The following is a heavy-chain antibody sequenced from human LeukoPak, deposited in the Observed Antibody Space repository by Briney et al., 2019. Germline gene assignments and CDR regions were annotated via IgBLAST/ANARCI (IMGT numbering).Heavy chain of an antibody. CDR1: GYTFSAYY. V-gene: IGHV1-2*02. CDR2: INPNSGGT. D-gene: IGHD5-12*01. Sequence: ASVTVSCKASGYTFSAYYVHWVRQAPGQGPEWMGWINPNSGGTNYAQKFQGRVTTTRDTSISTIYMELSRLGSDDTALYYCARDFYVSGSGAFDIWGQGTMVTVSS. J-gene: IGHJ3*02. CDR3: ARDFYVSGSGAFDI.